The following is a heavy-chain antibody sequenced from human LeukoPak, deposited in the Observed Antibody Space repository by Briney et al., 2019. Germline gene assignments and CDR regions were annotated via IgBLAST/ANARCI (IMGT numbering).Heavy chain of an antibody. CDR3: AALEIVVVTATPFDY. CDR1: GFTLRSYG. Sequence: GGSLRLSCAASGFTLRSYGMNWVRQAPGQGLEWVSYISSSGSTIYNVDAVKCRFTISRDNAKNSLYLQINSLRAEDTAVYYCAALEIVVVTATPFDYWGQGTLVTVSS. V-gene: IGHV3-48*03. D-gene: IGHD2-21*02. CDR2: ISSSGSTI. J-gene: IGHJ4*02.